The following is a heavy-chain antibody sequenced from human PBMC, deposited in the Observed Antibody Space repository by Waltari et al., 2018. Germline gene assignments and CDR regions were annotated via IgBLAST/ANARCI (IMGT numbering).Heavy chain of an antibody. CDR1: GGSITSSSYY. Sequence: QLQLQESGPGLVKPSETLSLTCTVSGGSITSSSYYWGWIRQPPGKGLEWIGSIYYSGSTYYNPPLKSRLTISVDTSKNQFSLKVSSVTAADTAVYYCARPRLGYSGGYYFDYWGQGTLVTVSS. D-gene: IGHD1-26*01. CDR2: IYYSGST. V-gene: IGHV4-39*01. CDR3: ARPRLGYSGGYYFDY. J-gene: IGHJ4*02.